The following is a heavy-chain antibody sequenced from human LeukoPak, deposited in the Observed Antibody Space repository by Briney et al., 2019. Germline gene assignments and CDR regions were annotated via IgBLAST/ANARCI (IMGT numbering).Heavy chain of an antibody. CDR3: ARDPDWNYSGWFDP. Sequence: SETLSLTCTVSGGSISSYYWSWIRQPAGKGLEWIGRIYTSGSTNYNPSLKSRVTMSVDTSKNQFSLKLSSVTAADTAVYYCARDPDWNYSGWFDPWGQGTLVTVSS. V-gene: IGHV4-4*07. J-gene: IGHJ5*02. CDR2: IYTSGST. D-gene: IGHD1-7*01. CDR1: GGSISSYY.